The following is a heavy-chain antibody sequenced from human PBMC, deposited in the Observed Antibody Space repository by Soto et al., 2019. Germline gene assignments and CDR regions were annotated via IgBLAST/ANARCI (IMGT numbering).Heavy chain of an antibody. Sequence: EGQLLQSGGGLVQPGESLRLSCAASGFTFSRSVMSWVRQAPGKGLEWVSSISIRGDYRYYADSVKGRFTISRDNSKNTLYLHMSSLTDEDTALYYCANHGGFDFWGQGTMVAVSS. J-gene: IGHJ3*01. CDR2: ISIRGDYR. D-gene: IGHD4-17*01. CDR1: GFTFSRSV. V-gene: IGHV3-23*01. CDR3: ANHGGFDF.